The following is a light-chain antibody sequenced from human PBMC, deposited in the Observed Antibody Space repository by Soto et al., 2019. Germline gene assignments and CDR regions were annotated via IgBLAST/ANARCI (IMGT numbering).Light chain of an antibody. Sequence: ETVLTQSPGTLSLSPGERVTLSCRASQSVCNRCLAWYQQKPGQSPRLLIYGASTRATGIPDRFSGRGSGTNFTPTISRLEPEDFAVYYCQHYGTTPWTFGQGTKVGIK. CDR1: QSVCNRC. V-gene: IGKV3-20*01. CDR3: QHYGTTPWT. J-gene: IGKJ1*01. CDR2: GAS.